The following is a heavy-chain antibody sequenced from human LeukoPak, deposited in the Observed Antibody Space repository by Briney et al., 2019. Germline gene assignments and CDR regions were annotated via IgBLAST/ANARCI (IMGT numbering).Heavy chain of an antibody. CDR3: ARDSFSGSSLDY. CDR2: INWNGGST. V-gene: IGHV3-20*04. D-gene: IGHD1-26*01. J-gene: IGHJ4*02. CDR1: GFTFDEYG. Sequence: PRGSLRLSCAASGFTFDEYGMSWVRQAPGKGLEWVSSINWNGGSTGYADSVKGRFTISRDSAKDSLYLQMNSLRADDTALYYCARDSFSGSSLDYWGQGTLVTVSS.